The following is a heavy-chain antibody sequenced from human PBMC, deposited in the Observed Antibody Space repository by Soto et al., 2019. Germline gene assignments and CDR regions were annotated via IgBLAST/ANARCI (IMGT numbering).Heavy chain of an antibody. Sequence: PGESLKISCKGSGYSFTSYWIGWVRQMPGKGLEWMGIIYPGDSDTRYSPSFQGQVTISADKSISTAYLQWSSLKASDTAMYYCARQSARGLRSVGMDVWGQGNTVTVSS. CDR2: IYPGDSDT. J-gene: IGHJ6*02. CDR3: ARQSARGLRSVGMDV. V-gene: IGHV5-51*01. CDR1: GYSFTSYW.